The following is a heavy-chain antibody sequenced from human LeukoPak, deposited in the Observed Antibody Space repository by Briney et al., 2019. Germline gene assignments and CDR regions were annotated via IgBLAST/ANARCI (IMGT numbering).Heavy chain of an antibody. J-gene: IGHJ6*02. CDR3: ARVYYYDSSGYSRYYYYYGMDV. CDR1: GYTFTSYG. Sequence: GASVKVSCKASGYTFTSYGISWVRQAPGQGLEWMGWISAYNGNTSYAQELQGRVTMTTDTSTSTAYMELRSLRSDDTAVYYCARVYYYDSSGYSRYYYYYGMDVWGQGTTVTVSS. CDR2: ISAYNGNT. D-gene: IGHD3-22*01. V-gene: IGHV1-18*01.